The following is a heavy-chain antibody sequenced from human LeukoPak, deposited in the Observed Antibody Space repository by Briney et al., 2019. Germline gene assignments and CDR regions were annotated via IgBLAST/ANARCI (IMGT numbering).Heavy chain of an antibody. Sequence: PSETLSLTCAVYGGSFSGYYWSWIRQPPGRGLEWIGEIKHSGSTNYNPSPKSRVTISVDTSKNQFSLKLSSVTAADTAVYYCARSNWEPYYYYYMDVWGKGTTVTVSS. V-gene: IGHV4-34*01. CDR2: IKHSGST. CDR3: ARSNWEPYYYYYMDV. J-gene: IGHJ6*03. D-gene: IGHD7-27*01. CDR1: GGSFSGYY.